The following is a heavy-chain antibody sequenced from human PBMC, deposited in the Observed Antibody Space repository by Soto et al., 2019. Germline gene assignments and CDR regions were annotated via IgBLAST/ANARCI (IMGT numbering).Heavy chain of an antibody. CDR1: GGSISSYY. CDR2: IYYSGST. V-gene: IGHV4-59*01. Sequence: SETLSLTCTVSGGSISSYYWSWIRQPPGKGLEWIGYIYYSGSTNYNPSLKSRVTISVDTSKNQFSLKLSSVTAADTAVYYCARMIGTYYYDSSGYRGGSYFDYWGQGTLVTVPQ. D-gene: IGHD3-22*01. CDR3: ARMIGTYYYDSSGYRGGSYFDY. J-gene: IGHJ4*02.